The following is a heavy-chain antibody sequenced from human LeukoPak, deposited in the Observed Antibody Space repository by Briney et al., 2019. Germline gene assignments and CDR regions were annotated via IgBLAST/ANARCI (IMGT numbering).Heavy chain of an antibody. J-gene: IGHJ4*02. V-gene: IGHV3-23*01. CDR1: GFTSSSYA. CDR2: ISGSGGST. CDR3: ANQYYDFSSGYFDY. D-gene: IGHD3-3*01. Sequence: GGSLRLSSAASGFTSSSYAMSWVRQAPGKGLEWVSAISGSGGSTYYADSVKGRFTISRDNSKNTLYLQMNSLRAEDTAVYYCANQYYDFSSGYFDYWGQGTLVTISS.